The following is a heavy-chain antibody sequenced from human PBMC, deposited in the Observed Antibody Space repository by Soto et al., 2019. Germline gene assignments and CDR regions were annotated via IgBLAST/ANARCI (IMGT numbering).Heavy chain of an antibody. D-gene: IGHD3-9*01. J-gene: IGHJ6*02. Sequence: QVHLVESGGGVVQPGRSLRLSCAASGFIFSSYGMHWVRQAPGKGLEWVAVISYDGSNKYYADSVKGRFTISRDNSKNTLYLQMNSLRAEDTAVYYCAKNRVFYDILTGQYEISYHGLDVWGQGTTVTVSS. CDR3: AKNRVFYDILTGQYEISYHGLDV. CDR1: GFIFSSYG. CDR2: ISYDGSNK. V-gene: IGHV3-30*18.